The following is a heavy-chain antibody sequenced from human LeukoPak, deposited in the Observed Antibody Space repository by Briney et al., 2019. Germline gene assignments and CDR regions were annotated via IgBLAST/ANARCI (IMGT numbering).Heavy chain of an antibody. V-gene: IGHV4-34*01. J-gene: IGHJ3*02. Sequence: SETLSLTCAVYGGSFSGYYWSWIRQPPGKGLEWIGEINHSGSTNYNPSLKSRVTISVDTSKNQFSLKLSSVTAADTAVYYCARDRVPYYDFWSGYYADAFDIWGQGTMVTVSS. CDR3: ARDRVPYYDFWSGYYADAFDI. CDR1: GGSFSGYY. CDR2: INHSGST. D-gene: IGHD3-3*01.